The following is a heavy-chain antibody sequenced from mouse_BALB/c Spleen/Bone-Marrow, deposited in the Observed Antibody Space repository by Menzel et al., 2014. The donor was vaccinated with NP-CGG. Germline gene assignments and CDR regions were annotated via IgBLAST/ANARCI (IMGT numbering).Heavy chain of an antibody. D-gene: IGHD4-1*01. CDR2: IDPASGNI. CDR3: ASLTGTFDY. CDR1: GFSIKDTY. V-gene: IGHV14-3*02. J-gene: IGHJ2*01. Sequence: VQLQQSGTDLVELGASVKLSCTASGFSIKDTYMHWVKQRPEQGLDWIGRIDPASGNIQYDPKFQGRAAITADTSSNTAYLQLSSLTSEDTAVYYCASLTGTFDYWGQGTPLTVSS.